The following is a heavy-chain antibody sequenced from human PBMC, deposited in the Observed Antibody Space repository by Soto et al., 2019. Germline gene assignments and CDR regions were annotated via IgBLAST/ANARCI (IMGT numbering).Heavy chain of an antibody. CDR1: GGSISSSSYY. CDR2: IYYSGST. D-gene: IGHD6-6*01. V-gene: IGHV4-39*01. J-gene: IGHJ2*01. Sequence: QLQLQESGPGLVKPSETLSLTCTVSGGSISSSSYYWGWIRQPPGKGLEWIGSIYYSGSTYYNPSLKSRVTIPVDTSKNRLSRQLSSVTAADTAVYCGARHGVHYWYAGLWGRGTLGTGSS. CDR3: ARHGVHYWYAGL.